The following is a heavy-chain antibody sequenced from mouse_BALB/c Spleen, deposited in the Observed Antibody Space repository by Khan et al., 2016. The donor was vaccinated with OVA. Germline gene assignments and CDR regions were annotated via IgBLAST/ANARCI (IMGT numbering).Heavy chain of an antibody. CDR2: INPTSGYT. CDR3: TRDRIDY. V-gene: IGHV1-7*01. CDR1: GYTFTTYW. J-gene: IGHJ2*01. Sequence: QVQLQQSGAELAKPGASVKMSCKASGYTFTTYWMHWVKQRPGQGLEWIGYINPTSGYTDYNAKFKDRATLSADKSSSTAYMQLISLTSEDSAVYYCTRDRIDYWGQGTTLTVSS.